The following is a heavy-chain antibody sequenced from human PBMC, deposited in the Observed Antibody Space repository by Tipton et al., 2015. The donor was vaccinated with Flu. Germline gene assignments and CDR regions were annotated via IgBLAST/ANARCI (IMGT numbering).Heavy chain of an antibody. Sequence: QLVQSGAEVKKPGASVKVSCKASGYTFTSYYMHWVRQSPGQGLEWMGIINPSGGSTSYAQKFQGRVTMTRDTSTSTVYMELSSLRSEDTVAYYCAREAYCGGDCYNYYYGMDVWGQGTTVTVSS. CDR2: INPSGGST. J-gene: IGHJ6*02. CDR3: AREAYCGGDCYNYYYGMDV. CDR1: GYTFTSYY. V-gene: IGHV1-46*01. D-gene: IGHD2-21*01.